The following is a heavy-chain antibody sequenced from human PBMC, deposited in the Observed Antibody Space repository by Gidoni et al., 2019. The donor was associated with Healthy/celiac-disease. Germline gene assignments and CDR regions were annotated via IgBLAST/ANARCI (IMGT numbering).Heavy chain of an antibody. J-gene: IGHJ4*02. CDR3: AHSIRFLEWFPKTPTFDY. D-gene: IGHD3-3*01. CDR1: GFSLSTSGVG. V-gene: IGHV2-5*02. Sequence: QITLKASGPTLVKPTQTLTLTCPFSGFSLSTSGVGVGWIRQPPGKALEWLALIYWDDDKRYSPSLKSRLTITKDTSKNQVVLTMTNMDPVDTATYYCAHSIRFLEWFPKTPTFDYWGQGTLVTVSS. CDR2: IYWDDDK.